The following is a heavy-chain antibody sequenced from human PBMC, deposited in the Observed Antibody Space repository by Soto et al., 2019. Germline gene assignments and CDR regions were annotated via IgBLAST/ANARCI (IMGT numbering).Heavy chain of an antibody. CDR3: ARDEGVASGN. J-gene: IGHJ4*02. CDR2: INTANDDT. D-gene: IGHD5-12*01. V-gene: IGHV1-3*04. Sequence: ASVKVSCKASGYTFSSSPLHWVRQAPGQRPEWMGWINTANDDTKYSQKFQDRDTLTRATSASTAYMEVSSLTREDTAVYYCARDEGVASGNWGQGTLVTVSS. CDR1: GYTFSSSP.